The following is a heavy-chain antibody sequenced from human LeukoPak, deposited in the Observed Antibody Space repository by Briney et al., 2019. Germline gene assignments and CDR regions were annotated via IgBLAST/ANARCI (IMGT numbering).Heavy chain of an antibody. D-gene: IGHD3-10*01. CDR2: IYPGDSET. CDR3: ARCQITMVRGVIRYYYMDV. CDR1: GYSFTSYW. Sequence: GESLKISCKGSGYSFTSYWIGWVRQMPGKGVEWMGIIYPGDSETRYSPSFQGQVSISADKSISTAYLQWSSLKASDTAMYYCARCQITMVRGVIRYYYMDVWGKGTTVTISS. V-gene: IGHV5-51*01. J-gene: IGHJ6*03.